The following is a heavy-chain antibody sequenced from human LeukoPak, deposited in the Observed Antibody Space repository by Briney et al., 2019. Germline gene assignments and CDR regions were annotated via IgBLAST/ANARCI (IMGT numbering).Heavy chain of an antibody. V-gene: IGHV4-59*11. Sequence: AETLSLTCTVSGGSFTTHYWSWIRQPPGKGLEWIGYISYIGSTNYNPSLKSRVTISIDTSKNEVSLMLTSVTAADTAVYYCASDSISMNAFDAWGQGTMVTVSS. CDR2: ISYIGST. CDR3: ASDSISMNAFDA. J-gene: IGHJ3*01. CDR1: GGSFTTHY. D-gene: IGHD3-22*01.